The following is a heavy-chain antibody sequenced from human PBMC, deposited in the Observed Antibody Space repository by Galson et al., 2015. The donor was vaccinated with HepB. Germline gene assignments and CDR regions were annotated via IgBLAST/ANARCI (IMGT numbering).Heavy chain of an antibody. D-gene: IGHD3-22*01. CDR3: ARDQLSMIVPYAFDI. V-gene: IGHV3-74*01. J-gene: IGHJ3*02. Sequence: SLRLSCAASGFTFSSYWMHWVRQAPGKGLVWVSRINSDGSSTSYADSVKGRFTISRDNAKNTLYLQMNSLRAEDTAVYYCARDQLSMIVPYAFDIWGQGTMVTVSS. CDR1: GFTFSSYW. CDR2: INSDGSST.